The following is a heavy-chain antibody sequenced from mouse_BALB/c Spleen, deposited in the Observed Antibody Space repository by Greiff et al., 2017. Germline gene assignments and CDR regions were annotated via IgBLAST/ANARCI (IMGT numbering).Heavy chain of an antibody. CDR2: IRLKSDNYAT. CDR3: TPLIHYYGYGFAY. Sequence: EVQLVESGGGLVQPGGSMKLSCVASGFTFSSYWMSWVRQSPEKGLEWVAEIRLKSDNYATHYAESVKGKFTISRDDSKSRLYLQMNSLRAEDTGIYYCTPLIHYYGYGFAYWGQGTLVTVSA. CDR1: GFTFSSYW. V-gene: IGHV6-6*02. D-gene: IGHD1-2*01. J-gene: IGHJ3*01.